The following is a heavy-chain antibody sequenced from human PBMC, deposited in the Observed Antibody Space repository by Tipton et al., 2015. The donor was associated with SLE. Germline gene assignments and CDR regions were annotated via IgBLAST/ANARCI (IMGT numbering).Heavy chain of an antibody. V-gene: IGHV3-48*03. CDR3: ARDRFWSGYYGWFDP. D-gene: IGHD3-3*01. CDR2: ISSSGSTI. Sequence: SLRLSCAASGFTFSRYAMAWVRQAPGKGLEWVSYISSSGSTIYYADSVKGRFTISRDNAKNSLYLQMNSLRAEDTAVYYCARDRFWSGYYGWFDPWGQGTLVTVSS. CDR1: GFTFSRYA. J-gene: IGHJ5*02.